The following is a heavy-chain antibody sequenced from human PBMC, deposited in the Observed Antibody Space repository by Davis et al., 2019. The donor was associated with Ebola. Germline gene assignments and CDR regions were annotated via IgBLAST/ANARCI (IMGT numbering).Heavy chain of an antibody. J-gene: IGHJ4*02. CDR1: GFTFSSYS. D-gene: IGHD2-21*02. CDR2: INSDGSST. Sequence: PGGSLRLSCAASGFTFSSYSMNWVRQAPGKGLVWVSRINSDGSSTSYADSVKGRFTISRDDSKNTLYLQMNSLRPEDTAVYYCANWCGGGCSSDYWGQGTLVTVSS. CDR3: ANWCGGGCSSDY. V-gene: IGHV3-74*01.